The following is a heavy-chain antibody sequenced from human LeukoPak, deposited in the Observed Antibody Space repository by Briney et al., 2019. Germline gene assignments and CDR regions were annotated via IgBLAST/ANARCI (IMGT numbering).Heavy chain of an antibody. D-gene: IGHD2-2*03. Sequence: QPGGSLRLSCAASGFTFSSYGMHWVRQAPGKGLEWVAVISYDGSNKYYADSVKGRFTISRDNSKNTLYLQMNSLRAEDTAVYYCTRGMDIVIVPAATLDYWGQGTLVTVSS. CDR1: GFTFSSYG. CDR3: TRGMDIVIVPAATLDY. CDR2: ISYDGSNK. V-gene: IGHV3-30*03. J-gene: IGHJ4*02.